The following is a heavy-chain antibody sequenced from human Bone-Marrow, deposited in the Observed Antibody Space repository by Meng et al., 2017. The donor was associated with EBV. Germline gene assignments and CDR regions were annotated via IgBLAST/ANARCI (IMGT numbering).Heavy chain of an antibody. CDR3: VREVLTPRDY. V-gene: IGHV1-46*01. D-gene: IGHD3-16*01. Sequence: HVHVVQSGDEVKTPVASVHASLKPSGYTFTRYHMHWVRQAPGQGLEWMGIINPTGSSTNYAQKFQGRVTMTRDTSTTTVYMELSSLRSEDTAVYYCVREVLTPRDYWGQGTLVTVFS. CDR1: GYTFTRYH. CDR2: INPTGSST. J-gene: IGHJ4*02.